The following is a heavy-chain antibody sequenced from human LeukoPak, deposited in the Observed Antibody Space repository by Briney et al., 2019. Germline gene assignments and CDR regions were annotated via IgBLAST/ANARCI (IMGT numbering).Heavy chain of an antibody. Sequence: SETLSLTCVVSGGSIITNDYWWGWIRQPPGKGLEWIGTIDHAGTTFYNVSLKSRVTISVDTPNNQFSLRLNSVGAADTAVYYCARDQRFFDWLANWFDPWGQGTLVTVSS. V-gene: IGHV4-39*02. CDR3: ARDQRFFDWLANWFDP. CDR2: IDHAGTT. CDR1: GGSIITNDYW. J-gene: IGHJ5*02. D-gene: IGHD3-9*01.